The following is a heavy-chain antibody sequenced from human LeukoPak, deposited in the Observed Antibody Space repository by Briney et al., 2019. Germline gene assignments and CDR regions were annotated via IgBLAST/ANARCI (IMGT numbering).Heavy chain of an antibody. CDR3: AAERLGATWDY. D-gene: IGHD1-26*01. V-gene: IGHV4-34*01. CDR1: GGSFSGYY. J-gene: IGHJ4*02. Sequence: SETLSLTCAVYGGSFSGYYWSWIRQPPGKGLEWIGEINHSGSTNYNPSLESRVTISVDTSKNQFSLKLSSVTAADTAVYYCAAERLGATWDYWGQGTLVTVSS. CDR2: INHSGST.